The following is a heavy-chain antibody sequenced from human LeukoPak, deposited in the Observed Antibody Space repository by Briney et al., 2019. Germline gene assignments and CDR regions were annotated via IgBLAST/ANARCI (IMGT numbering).Heavy chain of an antibody. Sequence: ASVKVSCKVSGYTLTELSMHWVRQAPGKGLEWMGGFDPEDGETIYAQKFQGRVTMTEDTSTDTAYMELSSLRSEDTAVYYCATRMPYYDILTGAPKNYYYMDVWAKGPRSPSP. D-gene: IGHD3-9*01. CDR2: FDPEDGET. J-gene: IGHJ6*03. V-gene: IGHV1-24*01. CDR3: ATRMPYYDILTGAPKNYYYMDV. CDR1: GYTLTELS.